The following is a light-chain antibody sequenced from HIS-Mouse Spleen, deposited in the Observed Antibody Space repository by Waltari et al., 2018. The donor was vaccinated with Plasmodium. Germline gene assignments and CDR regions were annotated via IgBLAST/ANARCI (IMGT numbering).Light chain of an antibody. CDR2: EDS. J-gene: IGLJ3*02. CDR3: YSTDSSGNHRV. Sequence: SYELTQPLSVSVSPGQTARITCSGDALPKKYAYWYQQKSGQAPVLVIYEDSKRPSGIPERFSGSSSWTMATLTISGAQVEDEADYYCYSTDSSGNHRVFGGGTKLTVL. V-gene: IGLV3-10*01. CDR1: ALPKKY.